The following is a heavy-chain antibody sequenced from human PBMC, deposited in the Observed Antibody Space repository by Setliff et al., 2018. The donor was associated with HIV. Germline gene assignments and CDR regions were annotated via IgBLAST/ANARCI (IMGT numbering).Heavy chain of an antibody. V-gene: IGHV1-24*01. CDR3: ATAYKNTYYYGSGSNKDNWFDP. CDR2: FDPEDGET. CDR1: GYTLTELS. Sequence: GASVKVSCKVSGYTLTELSMHWVRQAPGKGLEWMGGFDPEDGETIYAQKFQGRVTMTEDTSTDTAYRELSSLRSEDTAVYYCATAYKNTYYYGSGSNKDNWFDPWGQGTLVTVSS. D-gene: IGHD3-10*01. J-gene: IGHJ5*02.